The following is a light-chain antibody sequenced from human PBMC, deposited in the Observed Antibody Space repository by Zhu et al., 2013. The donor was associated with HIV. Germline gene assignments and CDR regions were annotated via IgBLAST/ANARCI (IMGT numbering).Light chain of an antibody. CDR3: QQYGSSPLT. Sequence: DIVLTQSPGTLSLSPGDTATLSCRASQSVATNLAWYQQKPGQAPRLLIHATSNRATGIPDRFSGSGSGTDFTLTISRLEPEDFAVYFCQQYGSSPLTFGGGTTVEIK. V-gene: IGKV3-20*01. J-gene: IGKJ4*01. CDR1: QSVATN. CDR2: ATS.